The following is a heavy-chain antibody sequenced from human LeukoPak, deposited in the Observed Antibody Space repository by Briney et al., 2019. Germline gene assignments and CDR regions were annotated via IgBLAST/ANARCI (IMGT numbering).Heavy chain of an antibody. CDR3: AREWESGWFDY. Sequence: PGGSLRLSCAASGFTFSSYSMNWVRQAPGKGLEWVSSISSRSSYIYYADSVKGRFTISRDNAKNSLYLQMNSLRAEDTAVYYCAREWESGWFDYWGQGTLVSVFS. CDR1: GFTFSSYS. CDR2: ISSRSSYI. J-gene: IGHJ4*02. D-gene: IGHD6-19*01. V-gene: IGHV3-21*01.